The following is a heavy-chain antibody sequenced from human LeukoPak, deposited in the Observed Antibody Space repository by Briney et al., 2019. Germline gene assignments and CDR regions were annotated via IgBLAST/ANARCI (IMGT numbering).Heavy chain of an antibody. D-gene: IGHD6-13*01. CDR1: GGTFSSYA. CDR2: IIPIFGTA. J-gene: IGHJ5*02. V-gene: IGHV1-69*05. Sequence: GSSVKVSCKASGGTFSSYAISWVRQAPGQGLEWMGRIIPIFGTANYAQKFQGRVTITTDESTSTAYMELSNLRSEDTAVYYCARDETHYSSSSGWFDPWGQGTLVTVSS. CDR3: ARDETHYSSSSGWFDP.